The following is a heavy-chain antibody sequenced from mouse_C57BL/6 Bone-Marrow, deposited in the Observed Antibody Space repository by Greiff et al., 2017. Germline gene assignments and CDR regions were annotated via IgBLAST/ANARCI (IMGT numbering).Heavy chain of an antibody. Sequence: VQLQQSGAELVRPGASVKLSCTASGFNIKDDYMHWVKQRPEQGLEWIGWIDLENGDTEYASKFQGKATITADTSSNTAYLQLSSLTSEDTSVYYCTDYYYGSSQGYYFDYWGQGTTLTVSS. CDR2: IDLENGDT. V-gene: IGHV14-4*01. J-gene: IGHJ2*01. CDR1: GFNIKDDY. D-gene: IGHD1-1*01. CDR3: TDYYYGSSQGYYFDY.